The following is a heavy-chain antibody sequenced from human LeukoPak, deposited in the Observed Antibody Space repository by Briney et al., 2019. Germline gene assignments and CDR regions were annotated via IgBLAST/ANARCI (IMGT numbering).Heavy chain of an antibody. V-gene: IGHV1-18*01. D-gene: IGHD2-2*01. J-gene: IGHJ4*02. Sequence: ASVKVACEASGYTLTSDSISLLRQAPGQRLEWMVWISAYNGNTNYAQKLQGRVTMTTDTSTSTAYMELRSLRSDDTAVYYCARDSRIVVVPAAIPPDYWGQGTLVTVSS. CDR3: ARDSRIVVVPAAIPPDY. CDR1: GYTLTSDS. CDR2: ISAYNGNT.